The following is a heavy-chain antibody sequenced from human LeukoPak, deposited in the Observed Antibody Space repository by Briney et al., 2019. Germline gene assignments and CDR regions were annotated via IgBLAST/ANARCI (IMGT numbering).Heavy chain of an antibody. CDR2: ISGSDGST. J-gene: IGHJ4*02. CDR3: AKWYYYYDSSGYYYLDY. Sequence: GGSLRLSCAASGFTFSSYAMSWVRQAPGKGLEWVSAISGSDGSTYYADSVKGRFTISRDNSKNTLYLQMNSLRAEDTAVYYCAKWYYYYDSSGYYYLDYWGQGTLVTVSS. D-gene: IGHD3-22*01. V-gene: IGHV3-23*01. CDR1: GFTFSSYA.